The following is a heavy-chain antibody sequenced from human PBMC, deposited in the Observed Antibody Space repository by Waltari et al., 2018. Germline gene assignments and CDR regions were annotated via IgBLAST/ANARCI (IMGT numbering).Heavy chain of an antibody. J-gene: IGHJ6*03. D-gene: IGHD1-26*01. V-gene: IGHV4-59*01. CDR2: IYYSGST. CDR3: ARDAVGATTYYYYYMDV. Sequence: QVQLQESGPGLVKPSENLSLTCTVSGGSISSYYWSWIRQPPGKGLEWIGYIYYSGSTNYNPSLKSRVTISLDTSKNQFSLKLSSVTAADTAVYYCARDAVGATTYYYYYMDVWGKGTTVTVSS. CDR1: GGSISSYY.